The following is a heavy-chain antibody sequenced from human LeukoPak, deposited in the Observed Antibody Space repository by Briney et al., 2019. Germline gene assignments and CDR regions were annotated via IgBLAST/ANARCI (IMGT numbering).Heavy chain of an antibody. V-gene: IGHV4-34*01. CDR3: ARGWHYYYYYMDV. CDR2: INHSGST. J-gene: IGHJ6*03. CDR1: GGSFSGYY. Sequence: PSETLSLTCAVYGGSFSGYYWSWIRQPPGKGLEWIGEINHSGSTNYNPSLKSRVTISVDTSKNQFSLKLSSVTAADTAVYYCARGWHYYYYYMDVWGKGTTVTVSS.